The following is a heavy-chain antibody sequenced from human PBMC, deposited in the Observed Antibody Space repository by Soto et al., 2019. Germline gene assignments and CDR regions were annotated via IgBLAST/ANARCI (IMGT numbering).Heavy chain of an antibody. CDR2: ISETGSHT. V-gene: IGHV3-11*06. CDR1: GFTFTDYH. D-gene: IGHD7-27*01. Sequence: GGSLRLSCEASGFTFTDYHMSWIRQAPGKGLEWVALISETGSHTAYAESVKGRFTISRDNARPSVFLQMNSLRSDDTAVYFCARSLRATSHLTFWGQGTPVTV. CDR3: ARSLRATSHLTF. J-gene: IGHJ4*02.